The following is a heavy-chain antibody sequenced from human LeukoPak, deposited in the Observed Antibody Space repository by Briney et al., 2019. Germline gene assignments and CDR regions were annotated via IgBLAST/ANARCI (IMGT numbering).Heavy chain of an antibody. V-gene: IGHV4-59*01. Sequence: PSETLSLTCTVSGGSISSYYWSWIRQPPGKGLEWIGYIFCSGSTNYNPSLKSRVTISVDTSKDQFSLKLSSVTAADTAVYYCARRIVGSGAYYYYYYMDVWGKGTTVTVSS. CDR3: ARRIVGSGAYYYYYYMDV. CDR1: GGSISSYY. CDR2: IFCSGST. D-gene: IGHD1-26*01. J-gene: IGHJ6*03.